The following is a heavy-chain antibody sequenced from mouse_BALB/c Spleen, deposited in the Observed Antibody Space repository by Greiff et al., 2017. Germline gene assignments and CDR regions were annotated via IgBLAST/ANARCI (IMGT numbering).Heavy chain of an antibody. D-gene: IGHD2-3*01. CDR2: IWSGGST. CDR3: ARDGYYGGAMDY. Sequence: VKLMESGPGLVQPSQSLSITCTVSGFSLTSYGVHWVRQSPGKGLEWLGVIWSGGSTDYNAAFISRLSISKDNSKSQVFFKMNSLQANDTAIYYCARDGYYGGAMDYWGQGTSVTVSS. J-gene: IGHJ4*01. V-gene: IGHV2-2*02. CDR1: GFSLTSYG.